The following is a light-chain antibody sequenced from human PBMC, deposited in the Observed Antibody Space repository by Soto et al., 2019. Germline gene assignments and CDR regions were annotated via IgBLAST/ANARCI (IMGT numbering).Light chain of an antibody. Sequence: DIQMTQSPSTLSASVGDRATITCRASQSINSWLAWYQQKPGKAPKLLIYKASSLESGVPSTFSASGSGTELTLNISSLQPDDFATYYYEQDNRYSTFGQGTKVEIK. CDR2: KAS. CDR3: EQDNRYST. CDR1: QSINSW. V-gene: IGKV1-5*03. J-gene: IGKJ1*01.